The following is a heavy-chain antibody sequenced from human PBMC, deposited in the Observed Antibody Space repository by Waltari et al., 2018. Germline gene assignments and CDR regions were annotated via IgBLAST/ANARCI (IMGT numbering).Heavy chain of an antibody. D-gene: IGHD4-17*01. V-gene: IGHV1-69*05. CDR2: ISPIFGTA. CDR3: AREFLRMFDP. Sequence: QVQLVQSGAVVKKPGSRVKASCNACGGTFTGYSISWVRQAPGQGLEWMGGISPIFGTANYAQKCKGRVTITTDESTSTADMELSSLRSEDTAVYYCAREFLRMFDPWGQGTLVTVSS. CDR1: GGTFTGYS. J-gene: IGHJ5*02.